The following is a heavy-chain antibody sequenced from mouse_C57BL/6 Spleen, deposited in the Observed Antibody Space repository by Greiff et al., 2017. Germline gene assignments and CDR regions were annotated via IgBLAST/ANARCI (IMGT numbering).Heavy chain of an antibody. D-gene: IGHD2-12*01. CDR2: IDPETGGT. Sequence: VQLLQSGAELVRPGASVTLSCKASGYTFTDYEMHWVKQTPVHGLEWIGAIDPETGGTAYNQKFKGKAILTADKSSSTAYMELRSLTSEDSAVYYCTSYYSYYYAMDYWGQGTSVTVSS. CDR3: TSYYSYYYAMDY. J-gene: IGHJ4*01. V-gene: IGHV1-15*01. CDR1: GYTFTDYE.